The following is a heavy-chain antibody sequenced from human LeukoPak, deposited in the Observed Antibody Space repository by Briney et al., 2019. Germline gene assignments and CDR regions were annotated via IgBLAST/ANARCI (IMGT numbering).Heavy chain of an antibody. Sequence: GSLRLSFTASGFTFGDYAMSWFRQAPGKGLEWVGFIRSKAYGGTTEYAASVKGRFTISRDDSKSIAYLQMNSLKTEDTAVYYCTRDGRYCSGGSCYGIWFDPWGQGTLVTVSS. J-gene: IGHJ5*02. CDR1: GFTFGDYA. CDR3: TRDGRYCSGGSCYGIWFDP. V-gene: IGHV3-49*03. D-gene: IGHD2-15*01. CDR2: IRSKAYGGTT.